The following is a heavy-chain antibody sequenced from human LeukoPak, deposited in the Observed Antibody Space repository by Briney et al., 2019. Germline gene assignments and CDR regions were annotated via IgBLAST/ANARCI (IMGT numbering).Heavy chain of an antibody. Sequence: GGSLRLSCAASGFTFSGYGMHWVRQAPGKGLEWVALISSVGSTQYYADSVKGRFTISRDDSKSTVHLQMNRLRVEDTAVYFCARALWGDSWYGAYWGQGALVTVSS. D-gene: IGHD3-10*01. CDR2: ISSVGSTQ. J-gene: IGHJ4*02. CDR1: GFTFSGYG. CDR3: ARALWGDSWYGAY. V-gene: IGHV3-30*01.